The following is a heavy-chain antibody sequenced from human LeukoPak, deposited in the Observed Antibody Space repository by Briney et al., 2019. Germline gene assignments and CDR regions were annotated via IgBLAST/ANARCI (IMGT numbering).Heavy chain of an antibody. D-gene: IGHD4-11*01. CDR2: ISGSNSYI. CDR3: ARDYPYSYYMNV. V-gene: IGHV3-21*01. Sequence: GGSLRLSCAASGFTFSSYGMNWVRQAPGKGLEWVSSISGSNSYIYYADSMKGRFTISRDNAKNSLYLQMNSLRAEDTAVYYCARDYPYSYYMNVWGNGTTVTVSS. J-gene: IGHJ6*03. CDR1: GFTFSSYG.